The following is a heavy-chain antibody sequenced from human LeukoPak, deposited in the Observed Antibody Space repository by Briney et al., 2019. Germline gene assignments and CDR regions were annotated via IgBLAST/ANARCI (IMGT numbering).Heavy chain of an antibody. J-gene: IGHJ4*02. D-gene: IGHD3-10*01. Sequence: SVKGRFTISRDNAKNSLYLQMNSLRAEDTAIYYCAKDGGSGILYWSQGTLVTVSS. V-gene: IGHV3-48*03. CDR3: AKDGGSGILY.